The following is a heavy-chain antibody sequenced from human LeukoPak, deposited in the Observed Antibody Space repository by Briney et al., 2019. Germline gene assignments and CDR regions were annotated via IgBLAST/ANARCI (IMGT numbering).Heavy chain of an antibody. D-gene: IGHD6-19*01. Sequence: GASVKVSCKASGYTFTSYYMHWVRQAPGQGLEWMGIINPSGGSTSYAQKFQGGVTMTRDTSTSTVYMELSSLRSEDTAVYYCARAHWPYSSGWYYFDYWGQGTLVTVSS. J-gene: IGHJ4*02. CDR2: INPSGGST. CDR1: GYTFTSYY. V-gene: IGHV1-46*01. CDR3: ARAHWPYSSGWYYFDY.